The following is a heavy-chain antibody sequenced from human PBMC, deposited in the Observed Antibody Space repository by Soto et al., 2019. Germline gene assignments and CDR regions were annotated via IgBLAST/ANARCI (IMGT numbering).Heavy chain of an antibody. D-gene: IGHD1-26*01. J-gene: IGHJ4*02. Sequence: QVQLQQWGAGLLKPSETLSLTCAVYGGSFSGYYWSWIRQPPGKGLEWIGEINHSGSTNYNPSLTSRVTISVDTSKNQFSLKLSSVTAADTAVYYCARERGGSYYVDYWGQGTLVTVSS. CDR1: GGSFSGYY. CDR3: ARERGGSYYVDY. CDR2: INHSGST. V-gene: IGHV4-34*01.